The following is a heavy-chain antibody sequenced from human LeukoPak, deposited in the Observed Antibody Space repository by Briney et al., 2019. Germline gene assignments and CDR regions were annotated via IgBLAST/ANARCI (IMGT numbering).Heavy chain of an antibody. CDR3: ARIALNYYGSGSYVP. D-gene: IGHD3-10*01. V-gene: IGHV4-39*07. J-gene: IGHJ5*02. Sequence: SETLSLTCTVSGGSISTINDYWGWIRQPPGKGLEWIGSIYYSGSTYYNPSLKSRVTISVDTSKNQFSLKLSSVTAADTAVYYCARIALNYYGSGSYVPWGQGTLVTVSS. CDR1: GGSISTINDY. CDR2: IYYSGST.